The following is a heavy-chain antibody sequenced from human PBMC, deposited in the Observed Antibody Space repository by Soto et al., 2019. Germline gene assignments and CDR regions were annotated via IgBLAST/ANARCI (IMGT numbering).Heavy chain of an antibody. D-gene: IGHD5-18*01. CDR1: GVSVTSYH. CDR2: TSHTGNT. V-gene: IGHV4-59*02. Sequence: SETLSLTCSVSGVSVTSYHWSWIRQFPGKGLGWIAYTSHTGNTNYNPSLKSRVIISLDTSKNQVSLNLSSVTAADTAVYYCARDRLMATAGTARHYFGLDVWGQGTTVTVSS. CDR3: ARDRLMATAGTARHYFGLDV. J-gene: IGHJ6*02.